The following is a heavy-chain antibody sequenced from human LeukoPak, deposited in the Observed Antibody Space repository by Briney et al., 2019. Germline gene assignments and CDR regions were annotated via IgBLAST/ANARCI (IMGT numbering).Heavy chain of an antibody. Sequence: SETLSLTCTVSGGSISSGSYYWSWIRQPAGKGLEWIGRIYTSGSTNYNPFLKSRVIISVDTSKNQFSLKLTSVTAADTAVYYCGRTGGYSSPLGVWGQGTLVTVSS. CDR2: IYTSGST. CDR1: GGSISSGSYY. J-gene: IGHJ4*02. D-gene: IGHD5-18*01. V-gene: IGHV4-61*02. CDR3: GRTGGYSSPLGV.